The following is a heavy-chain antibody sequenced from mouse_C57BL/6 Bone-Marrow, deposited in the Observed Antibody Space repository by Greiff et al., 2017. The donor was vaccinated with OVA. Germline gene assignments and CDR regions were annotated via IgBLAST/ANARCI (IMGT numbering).Heavy chain of an antibody. CDR3: ASHDYDASAWFAY. CDR1: GFTFSDYG. CDR2: ISSGSSTI. Sequence: EVQLVESGGGLVKPGGSLKLSCAASGFTFSDYGMHWVRQAPEKGLEWVAYISSGSSTIYYADTVKGRFTISRDNAKNTLFLQMTSLRSEDTAMYYCASHDYDASAWFAYWGQGTLVTVSA. D-gene: IGHD2-4*01. J-gene: IGHJ3*01. V-gene: IGHV5-17*01.